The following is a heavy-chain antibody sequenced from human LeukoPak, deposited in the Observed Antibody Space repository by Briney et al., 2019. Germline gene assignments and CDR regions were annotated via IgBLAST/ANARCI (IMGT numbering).Heavy chain of an antibody. Sequence: ASVKVSCKASGGTFSSYAISWVRQAPGQGLEWMGGIIPIFGTANYAQKFQGRVTITADESTSTAYMELSSLRSEDTAVYYCARDQSPSGSYSPFDYWGQGTLVTVSS. CDR1: GGTFSSYA. J-gene: IGHJ4*02. D-gene: IGHD1-26*01. CDR3: ARDQSPSGSYSPFDY. CDR2: IIPIFGTA. V-gene: IGHV1-69*13.